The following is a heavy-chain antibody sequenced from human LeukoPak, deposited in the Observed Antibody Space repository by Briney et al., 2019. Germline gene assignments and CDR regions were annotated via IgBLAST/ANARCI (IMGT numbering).Heavy chain of an antibody. Sequence: GGSLRLSCAASGFTFSSYGMSWVRQAPGKGLEWVSAISGSGGSTYYADSVKGRFTISRDNSKNSLYLQMNSLRAEDTAVYYCARVQDSSGYYSADYWGQGTLVTVSS. V-gene: IGHV3-23*01. CDR3: ARVQDSSGYYSADY. J-gene: IGHJ4*02. CDR1: GFTFSSYG. D-gene: IGHD3-22*01. CDR2: ISGSGGST.